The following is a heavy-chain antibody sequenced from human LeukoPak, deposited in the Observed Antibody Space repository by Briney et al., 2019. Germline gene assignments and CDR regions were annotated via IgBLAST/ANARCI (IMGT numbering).Heavy chain of an antibody. D-gene: IGHD4-17*01. Sequence: SETLSLTCTVSGGSISSYYWNWIRQPPGKGLEWIGGISHSGSTNYNSSLKSRVTISVDTSKNHFSLKLSSVTAADTAVYYCARHPIDYGDTPFDYWGQGTLVTVSS. J-gene: IGHJ4*02. CDR2: ISHSGST. V-gene: IGHV4-34*01. CDR1: GGSISSYY. CDR3: ARHPIDYGDTPFDY.